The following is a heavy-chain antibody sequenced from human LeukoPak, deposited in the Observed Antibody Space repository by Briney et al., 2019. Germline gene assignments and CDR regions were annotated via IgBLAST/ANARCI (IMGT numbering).Heavy chain of an antibody. CDR1: GYTFTSYY. CDR3: TRRAGTDSNGAFDI. J-gene: IGHJ3*02. D-gene: IGHD6-19*01. CDR2: INPSGGST. V-gene: IGHV1-46*01. Sequence: ASVKVSCKASGYTFTSYYMHWVRQAPGQGLEWMGIINPSGGSTSYAQKFQGRVTMTRDTSKNQFSLKLTSVTAADTAVYYCTRRAGTDSNGAFDIWGQGTVVTVSS.